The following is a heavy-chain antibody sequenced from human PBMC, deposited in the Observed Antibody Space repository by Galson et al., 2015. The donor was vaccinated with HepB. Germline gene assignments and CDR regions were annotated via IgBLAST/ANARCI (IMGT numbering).Heavy chain of an antibody. Sequence: SLRLSCAASGFTFSSYAMTWVRQAPGKGLEWASGISGSGGSTYYADSLKGGFTMCRDNSKNTLYLQMNSLRAEDTAVYYCAKDGKVGTTYDEHFQHWGQGTPVTVSS. J-gene: IGHJ1*01. CDR3: AKDGKVGTTYDEHFQH. CDR1: GFTFSSYA. V-gene: IGHV3-23*01. D-gene: IGHD1-26*01. CDR2: ISGSGGST.